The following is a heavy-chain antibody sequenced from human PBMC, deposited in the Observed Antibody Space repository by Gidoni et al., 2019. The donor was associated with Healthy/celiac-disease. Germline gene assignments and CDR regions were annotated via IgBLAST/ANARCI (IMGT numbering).Heavy chain of an antibody. CDR3: AREALYDILTGYPSGDGMDV. J-gene: IGHJ6*02. D-gene: IGHD3-9*01. V-gene: IGHV3-33*01. CDR2: IWYDGSNK. Sequence: QVQLVESGGGVVQPGRSLRLSCAASGFTFSSYGMHWVRQAPGKGLEWVAVIWYDGSNKYYADSVKGRFTISRDNSKNTLYLQMNSLRAEDTAVYYCAREALYDILTGYPSGDGMDVWGQGTTVTVSS. CDR1: GFTFSSYG.